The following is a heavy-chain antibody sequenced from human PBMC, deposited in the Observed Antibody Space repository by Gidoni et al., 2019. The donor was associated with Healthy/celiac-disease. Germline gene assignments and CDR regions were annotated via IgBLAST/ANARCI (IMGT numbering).Heavy chain of an antibody. CDR1: GGSFSGYY. V-gene: IGHV4-34*01. D-gene: IGHD6-6*01. CDR3: ARGGGIAARPRPYYYGMDV. Sequence: QVQLQQWGAGLLKPSETLSLTCAVSGGSFSGYYWSWIRQPPGKGLEWIGEINHSGSTNYNPSLKSRVTISVDTSKNQFSLKLSSVTAADTAVYYCARGGGIAARPRPYYYGMDVWGQGTTVTVSS. J-gene: IGHJ6*02. CDR2: INHSGST.